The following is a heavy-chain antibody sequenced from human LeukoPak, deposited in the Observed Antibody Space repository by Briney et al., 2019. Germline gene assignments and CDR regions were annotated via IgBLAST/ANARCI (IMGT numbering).Heavy chain of an antibody. J-gene: IGHJ6*02. V-gene: IGHV4-39*07. D-gene: IGHD6-13*01. CDR3: ARDRGWGSRGMDV. CDR2: IYYSGST. CDR1: GGSISSSSYY. Sequence: SETLSLTCTVSGGSISSSSYYWGWIRQPPGKGLEWIGSIYYSGSTYYNPSLKSRVTISVDTSKNQFSLQLNSVTPEDTAVYYCARDRGWGSRGMDVWGQGTTVTVSS.